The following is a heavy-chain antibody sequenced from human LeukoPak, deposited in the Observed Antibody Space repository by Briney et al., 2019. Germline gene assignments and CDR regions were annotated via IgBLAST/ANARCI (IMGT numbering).Heavy chain of an antibody. V-gene: IGHV3-23*01. CDR3: ARGLIDDWSALEY. CDR1: GFTFNNYA. J-gene: IGHJ4*02. CDR2: ISGGGGTT. D-gene: IGHD3-9*01. Sequence: PGGSLRLSCSASGFTFNNYAMTWVRQAPGKGLEWVSSISGGGGTTYYADSVKGRFTISRDNSKNTLDLQMSSLRAEDTALYYCARGLIDDWSALEYWGQGTLVTVSS.